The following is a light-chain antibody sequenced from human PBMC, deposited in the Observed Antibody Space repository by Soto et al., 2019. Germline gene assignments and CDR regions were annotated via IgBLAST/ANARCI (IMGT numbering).Light chain of an antibody. CDR1: QSVSSSY. CDR3: QQYGSSPLYT. CDR2: AAS. J-gene: IGKJ2*01. Sequence: EIVLTQSPGTLSLSPGERATLSCRASQSVSSSYLAWYQQKPGQAPRLLIYAASSRAAGIPGKFSGSGSGTDFTLTISRLEPEDFAVYYCQQYGSSPLYTFGQGTKLEIK. V-gene: IGKV3-20*01.